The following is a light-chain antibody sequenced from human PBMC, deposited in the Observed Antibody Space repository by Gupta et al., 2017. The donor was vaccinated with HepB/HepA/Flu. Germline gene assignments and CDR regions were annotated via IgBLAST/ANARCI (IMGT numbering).Light chain of an antibody. V-gene: IGKV3-11*01. Sequence: VLTQSPATLSLSPGESATLSCRASQSVAGYLAWYQQKPGQAPRLLIYDASNRATATPGMFSDSASETVFTLTISMLDPEDFAVYYCQLRSTWPRSTFGPGTRVEIK. CDR2: DAS. CDR3: QLRSTWPRST. CDR1: QSVAGY. J-gene: IGKJ5*01.